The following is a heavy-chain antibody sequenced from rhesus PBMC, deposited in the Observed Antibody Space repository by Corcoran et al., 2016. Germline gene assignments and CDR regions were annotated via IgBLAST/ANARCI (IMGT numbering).Heavy chain of an antibody. V-gene: IGHV4-122*02. J-gene: IGHJ3*01. Sequence: QVQLQESGPGLVKPSETLSLTCAVSGYSISSGYYWSWIRQPPGKGLEWIGYITYSGSTSYNPSLKSRVTISRDTSKNQFSLKLSSVTAADTAVYYCARAYCTGSGCYFDFWGQGLRVTVSS. D-gene: IGHD2-21*01. CDR3: ARAYCTGSGCYFDF. CDR1: GYSISSGYY. CDR2: ITYSGST.